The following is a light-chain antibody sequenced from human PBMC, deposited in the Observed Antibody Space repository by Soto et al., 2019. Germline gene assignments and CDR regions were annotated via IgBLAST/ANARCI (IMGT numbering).Light chain of an antibody. V-gene: IGLV2-14*01. Sequence: QSVLTQPPSASAAPRQRVTISCSGSSSNIGDNHVSWYQQYPGKAPKLMIYEVINRPSGVSNRFSGSKSGNTASLIISGLQAEDEADYYCSSYTSSSTLVFGGGTKLTVL. CDR2: EVI. J-gene: IGLJ2*01. CDR3: SSYTSSSTLV. CDR1: SSNIGDNH.